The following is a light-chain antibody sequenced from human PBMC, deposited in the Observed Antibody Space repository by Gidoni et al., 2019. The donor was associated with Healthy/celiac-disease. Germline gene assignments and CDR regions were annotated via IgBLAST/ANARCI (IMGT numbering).Light chain of an antibody. CDR1: QSVSSY. V-gene: IGKV3-11*01. CDR2: DAS. Sequence: EIVLTHSPATLSLSPGERATLSCRASQSVSSYLAWYQQKPGQAPRLLIYDASNRATGIPARFSGSGSGTDFTLTISSLEPEDFAVYYCQQRSNWQGYTFGQGTKLEIK. J-gene: IGKJ2*01. CDR3: QQRSNWQGYT.